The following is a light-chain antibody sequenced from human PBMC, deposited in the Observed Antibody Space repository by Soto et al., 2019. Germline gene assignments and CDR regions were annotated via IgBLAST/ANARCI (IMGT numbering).Light chain of an antibody. V-gene: IGKV1-12*01. CDR1: QGVSSW. J-gene: IGKJ5*01. CDR2: AAS. CDR3: QEASRIPIT. Sequence: DIPMTQSPSSVSASVGDRVTITCRASQGVSSWLAWYQQKPGKAPKLLIYAASTLQSGVPSRFSGSGSGTDFTLTISSLQPEDFATYYCQEASRIPITFGQGTRLEMK.